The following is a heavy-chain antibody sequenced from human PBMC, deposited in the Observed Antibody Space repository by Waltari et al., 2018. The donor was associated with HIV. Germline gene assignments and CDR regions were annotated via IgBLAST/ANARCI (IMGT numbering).Heavy chain of an antibody. D-gene: IGHD3-22*01. V-gene: IGHV1-2*02. J-gene: IGHJ5*02. CDR1: GSTFTRYY. CDR3: ARDTPDAYYYDTSGYWS. CDR2: INPNSGGT. Sequence: QVQLLQSGAEGTKPGASVKVSCQASGSTFTRYYMHSLRQAPGQGLEWMGWINPNSGGTNYAQKFQGRVTMTRDTSISTAYMELSRLRSDDTAVYYCARDTPDAYYYDTSGYWSWGQGTLVTVSS.